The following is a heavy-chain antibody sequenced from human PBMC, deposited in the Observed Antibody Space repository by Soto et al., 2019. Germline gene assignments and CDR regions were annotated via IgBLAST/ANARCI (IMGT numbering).Heavy chain of an antibody. J-gene: IGHJ4*02. CDR2: ISGSGGST. CDR1: GFTFSSYA. Sequence: GSLRLSCAASGFTFSSYAMSWVRQAPGKGLEWVSAISGSGGSTYYADSVKGRFTISRDNSKNTLYLQMNSLRAEDTAVYYCAKLEYSSSSGGYYFDYWGQGTLVTVSS. CDR3: AKLEYSSSSGGYYFDY. D-gene: IGHD6-6*01. V-gene: IGHV3-23*01.